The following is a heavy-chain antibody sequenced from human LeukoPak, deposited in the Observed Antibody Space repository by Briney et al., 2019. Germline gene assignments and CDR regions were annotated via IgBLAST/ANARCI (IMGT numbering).Heavy chain of an antibody. D-gene: IGHD4-17*01. CDR3: ARGIDYTVTTSYYFEY. Sequence: GGSLRLSCAASGFTFSSYSMNWVRQAPGKGLEWVSSISSSSSYMYYADSVKGRFTISRDNAKNSLYLQMDSLRAEDTAVYYCARGIDYTVTTSYYFEYWGQGTLVTVSS. V-gene: IGHV3-21*01. J-gene: IGHJ4*02. CDR2: ISSSSSYM. CDR1: GFTFSSYS.